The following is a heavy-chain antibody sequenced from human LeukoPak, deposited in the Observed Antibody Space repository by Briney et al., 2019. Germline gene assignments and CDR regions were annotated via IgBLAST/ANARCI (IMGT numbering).Heavy chain of an antibody. V-gene: IGHV1-18*01. CDR2: ISAYNGKT. D-gene: IGHD3-22*01. J-gene: IGHJ4*02. CDR3: ARGRGESYYDSSGYYCYFDY. Sequence: GASVKVSCKASGYTFTSYGISWVRQAPGQGLEWMGWISAYNGKTNYAQKLQGRVTMTTDTSTITAYMELRSLRSDDTAVYYCARGRGESYYDSSGYYCYFDYWGQGTLVTVSS. CDR1: GYTFTSYG.